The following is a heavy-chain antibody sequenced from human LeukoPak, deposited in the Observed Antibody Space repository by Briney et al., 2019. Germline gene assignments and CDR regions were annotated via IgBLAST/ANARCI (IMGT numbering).Heavy chain of an antibody. CDR2: ISSSSTYI. V-gene: IGHV3-21*01. J-gene: IGHJ4*02. CDR1: GFTFSSYS. D-gene: IGHD3-10*01. Sequence: GGSLRLSCAASGFTFSSYSMNWVRQAPGKGLEWGSSISSSSTYIYYADSVKGRFTISRDNAKNSLYLQMNSLRAEDKAVYYRARDPNTYGSGSDGGYWGPGTLVTVSS. CDR3: ARDPNTYGSGSDGGY.